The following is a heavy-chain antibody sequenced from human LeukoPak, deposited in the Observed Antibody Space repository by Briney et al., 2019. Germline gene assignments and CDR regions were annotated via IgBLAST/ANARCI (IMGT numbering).Heavy chain of an antibody. D-gene: IGHD3-9*01. CDR2: INHSGST. J-gene: IGHJ3*02. CDR3: ARGSGLTGTFDI. Sequence: PSETLSLTCALYGGSFSGYYWTWIRQPPGKGLEWIGEINHSGSTNYSPSLKSRVTISLDTSKNQFSLKLTSVTAADTAAYYCARGSGLTGTFDIWGQGTMVTVSS. V-gene: IGHV4-34*01. CDR1: GGSFSGYY.